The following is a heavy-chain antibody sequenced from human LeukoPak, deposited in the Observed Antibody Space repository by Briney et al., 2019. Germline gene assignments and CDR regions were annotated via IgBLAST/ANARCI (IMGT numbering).Heavy chain of an antibody. D-gene: IGHD6-19*01. CDR2: IKSKTDGGTT. V-gene: IGHV3-15*01. J-gene: IGHJ4*02. CDR1: GFTFSNAW. Sequence: NPGGSLRLSCAASGFTFSNAWMSWVRQAPGKGLEWVGRIKSKTDGGTTDYAAPVKGRFTISRDDSKNTLYLQMNSLKTEDTAVYYCTTAPTYSSGWPFDYWGQGTLVTASS. CDR3: TTAPTYSSGWPFDY.